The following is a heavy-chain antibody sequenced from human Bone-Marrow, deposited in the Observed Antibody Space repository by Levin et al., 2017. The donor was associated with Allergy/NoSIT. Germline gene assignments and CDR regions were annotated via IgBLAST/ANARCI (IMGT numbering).Heavy chain of an antibody. CDR1: GFTFTDYA. J-gene: IGHJ6*02. Sequence: SLKISCAASGFTFTDYAIHLIRQAPGRGLEWVSGVSWNSDTIGYADSVKGRFTISRDNAKNSLYLQMNSLRTEDTALYFCARHKDYGGNGYYYYGMDVWGQGTTVTVSS. CDR3: ARHKDYGGNGYYYYGMDV. V-gene: IGHV3-9*01. CDR2: VSWNSDTI. D-gene: IGHD4-23*01.